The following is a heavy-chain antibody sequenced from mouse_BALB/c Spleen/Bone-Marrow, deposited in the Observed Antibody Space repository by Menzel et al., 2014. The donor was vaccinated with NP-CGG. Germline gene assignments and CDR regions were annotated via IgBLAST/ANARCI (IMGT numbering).Heavy chain of an antibody. J-gene: IGHJ2*01. V-gene: IGHV1S81*02. D-gene: IGHD2-1*01. Sequence: VQLQQSGAELVKPGASVKLSCKASGYTFTSYYMYWVKQRPGQGLEWIGGINPSNGGTNFNEKFKSKATLTVDKSSSIAYMQLSSLTSEDSAVYYCTRYGNYYFDYWGQGTTLTVSS. CDR3: TRYGNYYFDY. CDR1: GYTFTSYY. CDR2: INPSNGGT.